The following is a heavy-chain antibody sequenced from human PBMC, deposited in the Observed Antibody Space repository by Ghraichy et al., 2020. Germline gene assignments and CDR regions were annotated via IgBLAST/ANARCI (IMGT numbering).Heavy chain of an antibody. CDR2: IYYSGST. CDR1: GGSVSSGSYY. J-gene: IGHJ6*02. D-gene: IGHD4-17*01. Sequence: SETLSLTCTVSGGSVSSGSYYWSWIRQPPGKGLEWIGYIYYSGSTNYNPSLKSRVTISVDTSKNQFSLKLSSVTAADTAVYYCARDRYDYGDPSYYYGMDVWGQGTTVTVSS. CDR3: ARDRYDYGDPSYYYGMDV. V-gene: IGHV4-61*01.